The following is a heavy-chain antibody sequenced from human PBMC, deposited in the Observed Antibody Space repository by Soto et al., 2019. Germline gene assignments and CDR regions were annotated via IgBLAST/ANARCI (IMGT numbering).Heavy chain of an antibody. J-gene: IGHJ6*02. V-gene: IGHV4-31*03. D-gene: IGHD4-17*01. CDR3: ASDRDRIDYGASYYYYGMDV. CDR2: IYYSGST. CDR1: GGSISSGGYY. Sequence: QVQLQESGPGLVKPSQTLSLTCTVSGGSISSGGYYWSWIRQHPGKGLEWIGYIYYSGSTYYNPSLKSRVTISIDTSKNQFSLKRSSVTAADTAVYYCASDRDRIDYGASYYYYGMDVWGQGTTVTVSS.